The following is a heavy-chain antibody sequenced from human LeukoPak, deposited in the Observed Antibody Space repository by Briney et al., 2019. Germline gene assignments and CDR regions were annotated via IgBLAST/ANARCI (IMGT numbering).Heavy chain of an antibody. V-gene: IGHV1-3*01. Sequence: ASVKVSCKASGYTFTSYAMHWVRQAPGQRLEWMGWINAGNGNTKYSQKFQGRVTITRDTSASTAYMELSSLRSEDTAVCYCAGPEVAASRGYYYGMDVWGQGTTVTVSS. J-gene: IGHJ6*02. CDR3: AGPEVAASRGYYYGMDV. CDR1: GYTFTSYA. D-gene: IGHD2-15*01. CDR2: INAGNGNT.